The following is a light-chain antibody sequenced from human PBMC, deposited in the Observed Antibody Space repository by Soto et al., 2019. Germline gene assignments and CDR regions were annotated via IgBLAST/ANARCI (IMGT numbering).Light chain of an antibody. V-gene: IGKV1-12*01. CDR1: QGLSDS. CDR3: QQRHNWQLT. Sequence: DIQMTQSPSSVSASVGDRDTITCRATQGLSDSLAWYQQKPGKAPKLLISVTSLLQSGVPSRFSGSAAGTDFTLTIDHQQPQDVTTYFCQQRHNWQLTFGQGTRLEIK. CDR2: VTS. J-gene: IGKJ5*01.